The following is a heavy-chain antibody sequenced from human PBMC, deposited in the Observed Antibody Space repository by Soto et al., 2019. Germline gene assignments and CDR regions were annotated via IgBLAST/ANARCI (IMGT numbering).Heavy chain of an antibody. D-gene: IGHD1-7*01. CDR2: VSPDGRDA. CDR1: GFTLDNFW. J-gene: IGHJ5*02. Sequence: EVQLVGSGGGSVQPGGSLRLSCTASGFTLDNFWMHWVRQSPGKGLEWVSCVSPDGRDARHADSVRGRFTISRDNAKNTVYLQMNSLSAEDTAVYFCGRDPQDATTFDLWGQGILVTVSS. V-gene: IGHV3-74*01. CDR3: GRDPQDATTFDL.